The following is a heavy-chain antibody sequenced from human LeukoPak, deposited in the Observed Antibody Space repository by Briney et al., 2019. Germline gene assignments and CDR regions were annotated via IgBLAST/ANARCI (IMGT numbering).Heavy chain of an antibody. D-gene: IGHD6-13*01. CDR1: GGSISSGSYY. J-gene: IGHJ4*02. CDR2: IYTSGST. Sequence: SETLSLTCTVSGGSISSGSYYWSWIRQPAGKGLEWIGRIYTSGSTNYNPSLKSRVTISVDTSKNQFSLKLSSVTAADTAVYYCATYQQAQDYWGQGTLVTVSS. V-gene: IGHV4-61*02. CDR3: ATYQQAQDY.